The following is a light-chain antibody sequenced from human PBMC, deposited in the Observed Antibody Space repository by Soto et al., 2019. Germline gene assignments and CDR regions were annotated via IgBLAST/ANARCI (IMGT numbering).Light chain of an antibody. Sequence: DIVMPQSPDSLAVSRGERSTIHCNSSQSLLYSSNNKNYLAWYQQKSGQPPKLLIYWASTRDSGVPDRFSGSGSGTDFTLTIASLQAEDVAVYYCHQYYSTPITFGQGTRLEIK. J-gene: IGKJ5*01. CDR2: WAS. CDR1: QSLLYSSNNKNY. V-gene: IGKV4-1*01. CDR3: HQYYSTPIT.